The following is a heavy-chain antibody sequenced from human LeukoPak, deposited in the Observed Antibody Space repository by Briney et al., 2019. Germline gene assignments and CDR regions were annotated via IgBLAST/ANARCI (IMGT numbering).Heavy chain of an antibody. J-gene: IGHJ6*03. CDR2: IYPDDSNT. V-gene: IGHV5-51*01. CDR1: GYNFPIYW. D-gene: IGHD6-13*01. CDR3: ARQGAAGKYYYYYMDV. Sequence: NSGESLKISCQGSGYNFPIYWIGWVRQMPGQGLEWMGIIYPDDSNTIYGPSFQGQVTISADKSINTAYLEWSSLKASDTAIYYCARQGAAGKYYYYYMDVWGKGTTVTVSS.